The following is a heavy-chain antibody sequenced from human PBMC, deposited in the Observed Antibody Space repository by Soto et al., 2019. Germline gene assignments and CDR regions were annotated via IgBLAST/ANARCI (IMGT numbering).Heavy chain of an antibody. Sequence: QAGGSLRLSCSASGFTFSNYAMSWVRQAPGKRLEWVSGISGSGGSTYYADSVRGRFTFSRDNSKHTLYLQMNSLRGEDTAVYHCAKATVAAPGPSDYWGQGTLVTVS. J-gene: IGHJ4*02. CDR1: GFTFSNYA. D-gene: IGHD6-13*01. CDR2: ISGSGGST. V-gene: IGHV3-23*01. CDR3: AKATVAAPGPSDY.